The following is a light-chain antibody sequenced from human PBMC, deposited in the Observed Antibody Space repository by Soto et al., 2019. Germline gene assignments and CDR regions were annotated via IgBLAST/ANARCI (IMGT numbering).Light chain of an antibody. Sequence: DIVMTQSPDSLAASLGEWATINCKSSQSVLYSSNNKNYLAWYRQKPGQPPKLLIYWASTRESGVPDRFSGSGSGTDFTLTISSLQAEDVAVYYCQQYYSTPLTFGGGTKVEIK. CDR2: WAS. CDR1: QSVLYSSNNKNY. V-gene: IGKV4-1*01. CDR3: QQYYSTPLT. J-gene: IGKJ4*01.